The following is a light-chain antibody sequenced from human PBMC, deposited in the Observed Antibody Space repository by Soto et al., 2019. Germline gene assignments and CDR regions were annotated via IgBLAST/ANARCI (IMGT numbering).Light chain of an antibody. V-gene: IGKV3-15*01. CDR3: QQYNDWPPFT. Sequence: EIVMTQSPATLSVSPGERATLSCRASQTVSSNLAWYLQKPGQAPRLLIHGASTRAAGIPARFSGSGSGTEFTLTISSLQSEDFAVYYCQQYNDWPPFTVGPGTRVDIK. CDR2: GAS. CDR1: QTVSSN. J-gene: IGKJ3*01.